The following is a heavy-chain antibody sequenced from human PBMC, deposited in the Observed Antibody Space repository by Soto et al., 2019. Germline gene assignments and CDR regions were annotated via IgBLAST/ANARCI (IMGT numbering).Heavy chain of an antibody. V-gene: IGHV3-9*01. CDR1: GFTFHDYA. CDR3: AKDDYQLLSYLDY. Sequence: EVQLVESGGGLVQPGRSLRLSCAASGFTFHDYAMHWVRQAPGKGLEWVSGISWLGNHILYADSVKGRFTVSRDNANDSLSLQMNSLRTEDTAVYYCAKDDYQLLSYLDYWGQGTLVTVSS. J-gene: IGHJ4*02. CDR2: ISWLGNHI. D-gene: IGHD2-2*01.